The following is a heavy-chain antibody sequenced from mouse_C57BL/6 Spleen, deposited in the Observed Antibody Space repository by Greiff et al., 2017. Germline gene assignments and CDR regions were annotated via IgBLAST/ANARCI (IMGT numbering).Heavy chain of an antibody. V-gene: IGHV1-18*01. D-gene: IGHD2-1*01. J-gene: IGHJ3*01. CDR1: GYTFTDYN. Sequence: EVQLQQSGPELVKPGASVKIPCKASGYTFTDYNMDWVKQSHGKSLEWIGDINPNNGGTIYNQKFKGKATLTVDKSSSTAYMELRSLTSEDTAVYYCARRGAYGNPESFAYWGQGTLVTVSA. CDR3: ARRGAYGNPESFAY. CDR2: INPNNGGT.